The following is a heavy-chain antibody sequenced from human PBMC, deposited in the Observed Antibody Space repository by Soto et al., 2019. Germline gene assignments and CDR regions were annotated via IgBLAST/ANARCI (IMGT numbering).Heavy chain of an antibody. V-gene: IGHV3-64*01. D-gene: IGHD5-12*01. CDR2: ISSHGDST. Sequence: GSLRLSCAASGFTFSNYAMHWVRQAPGKGLEYVSAISSHGDSTYYANSVKGRFTISRDNSKNTLYLQMGSLRTEDMAVYYCARRDGYNSDYWGQGT. CDR3: ARRDGYNSDY. CDR1: GFTFSNYA. J-gene: IGHJ4*02.